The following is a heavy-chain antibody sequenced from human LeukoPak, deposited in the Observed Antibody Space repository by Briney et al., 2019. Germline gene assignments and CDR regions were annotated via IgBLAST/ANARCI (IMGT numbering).Heavy chain of an antibody. V-gene: IGHV1-69*05. J-gene: IGHJ4*02. CDR1: GGTFSSYA. CDR2: IIPIFGTA. Sequence: SVKVSCKASGGTFSSYAISWVRQAPGQGLEWMGGIIPIFGTANYAQKFQGRVTITTDESTSTAYMELSSLRSDDTAVYYCARTKGLYYGSGSSFDYWGQGTLVTVSS. CDR3: ARTKGLYYGSGSSFDY. D-gene: IGHD3-10*01.